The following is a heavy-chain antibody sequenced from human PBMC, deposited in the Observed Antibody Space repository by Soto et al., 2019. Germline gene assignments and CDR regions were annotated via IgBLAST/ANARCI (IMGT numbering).Heavy chain of an antibody. Sequence: KPSETLSLTCTVSGYSISSGSYWGWIRQPPGKGPEWIASIYHGGTTFYNPSLKSRVTVSVDKSNNQFSLKLRSVTAADTAVYYCAKAHVMVVAGGTFDYWGHGTLVTVSS. D-gene: IGHD6-19*01. CDR2: IYHGGTT. CDR3: AKAHVMVVAGGTFDY. V-gene: IGHV4-38-2*02. CDR1: GYSISSGSY. J-gene: IGHJ4*01.